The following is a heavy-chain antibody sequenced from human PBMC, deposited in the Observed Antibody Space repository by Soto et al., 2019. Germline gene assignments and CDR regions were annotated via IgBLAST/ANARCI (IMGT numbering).Heavy chain of an antibody. CDR3: ARTLVETCTTSPVMDV. D-gene: IGHD1-1*01. V-gene: IGHV5-10-1*01. Sequence: PGESLKISCEGRGYSFTDYSITWLRRTPGTGLEWMGKIHPSDSYTNFNPSFQGHVSISVDRSANTAYLQWTSLKASDSGIYYCARTLVETCTTSPVMDVWGHGTTVTVSS. CDR1: GYSFTDYS. J-gene: IGHJ6*01. CDR2: IHPSDSYT.